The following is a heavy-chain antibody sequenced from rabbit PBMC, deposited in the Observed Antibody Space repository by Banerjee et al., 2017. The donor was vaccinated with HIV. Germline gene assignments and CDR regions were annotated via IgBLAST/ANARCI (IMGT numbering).Heavy chain of an antibody. Sequence: QSLEESGGGLVQPGGSLKLSCKASGIEFSSYYMSWVRQAPGKGLEWIGYIDPDYGSTDYASWVNGRFTISSHNAQNTLYLQLNSLTAADTATYFCARSGASNSGYPMWGPGTLVTVS. CDR2: IDPDYGST. J-gene: IGHJ4*01. D-gene: IGHD1-1*01. CDR3: ARSGASNSGYPM. V-gene: IGHV1S7*01. CDR1: GIEFSSYY.